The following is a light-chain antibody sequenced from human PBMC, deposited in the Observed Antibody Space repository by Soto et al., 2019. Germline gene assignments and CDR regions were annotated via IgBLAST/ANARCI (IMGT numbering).Light chain of an antibody. CDR3: QQYNNWLFT. CDR1: QSVSGN. Sequence: EIVMTQSPATLAVSPGERVALSCRASQSVSGNLAWYQQKPGQAPRLLIYGASTRATGIPARFSGSGSGTEFTLTSSSLQSEHFAVYYCQQYNNWLFTFGGGTRVEI. J-gene: IGKJ4*01. V-gene: IGKV3-15*01. CDR2: GAS.